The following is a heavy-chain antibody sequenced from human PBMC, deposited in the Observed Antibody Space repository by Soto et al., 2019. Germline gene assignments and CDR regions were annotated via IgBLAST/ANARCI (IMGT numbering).Heavy chain of an antibody. Sequence: QVQLQESGPGVVKPSDTLSVTCTVSGGSVSSRSHFWSWIRQPPGGGLQWIGYTYYTGNTNYSPSLKGRATLSVDTSRNQFSLRLTSVTAADTAIYYCARYDAESGSNKLDPWGQGTLVTVSS. CDR2: TYYTGNT. J-gene: IGHJ5*02. CDR3: ARYDAESGSNKLDP. CDR1: GGSVSSRSHF. D-gene: IGHD5-12*01. V-gene: IGHV4-61*01.